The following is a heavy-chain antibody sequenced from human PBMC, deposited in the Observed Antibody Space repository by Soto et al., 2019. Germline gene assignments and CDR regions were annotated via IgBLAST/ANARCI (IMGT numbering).Heavy chain of an antibody. J-gene: IGHJ4*02. CDR3: ARTEDQYKMGAFDY. V-gene: IGHV3-33*01. D-gene: IGHD3-16*01. CDR1: GFTFSNYG. CDR2: IWHDGSNN. Sequence: QVQLVESGGGVVQPGRSLRLSCAASGFTFSNYGMHWVRQTPGKGLEWVAVIWHDGSNNYHADSVKGRFTISRDNSKNTLYLQMSSLRVEDTAVYYCARTEDQYKMGAFDYWGQGTLVTVSS.